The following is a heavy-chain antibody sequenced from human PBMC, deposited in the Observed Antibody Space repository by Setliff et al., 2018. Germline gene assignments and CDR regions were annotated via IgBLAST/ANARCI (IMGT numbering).Heavy chain of an antibody. V-gene: IGHV1-69*13. D-gene: IGHD3-3*01. CDR2: IIPIFGTA. J-gene: IGHJ4*02. Sequence: GASVKVSCKASGGTFSSYAISWVRQAPGQGLEWVGGIIPIFGTANYAQKFQGGVTITADESTSTAYMELSSLRSEDTAVYYCASSRDYNFRSGYYSPLDYWGQGTLVTVS. CDR3: ASSRDYNFRSGYYSPLDY. CDR1: GGTFSSYA.